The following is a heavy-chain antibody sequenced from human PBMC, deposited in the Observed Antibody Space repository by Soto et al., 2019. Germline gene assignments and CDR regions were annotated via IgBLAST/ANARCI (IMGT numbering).Heavy chain of an antibody. J-gene: IGHJ3*02. CDR2: IWYDGSNK. CDR3: ARESVAGGAFDI. CDR1: GFTFSSYG. V-gene: IGHV3-33*01. D-gene: IGHD6-19*01. Sequence: GSLRLSCAASGFTFSSYGMHWVRQAPGKGLEWVAVIWYDGSNKYYADSVKGRFTISRDNSKNTLYLQMNSLRAEDTAVYYCARESVAGGAFDIWGQGTMVTVSS.